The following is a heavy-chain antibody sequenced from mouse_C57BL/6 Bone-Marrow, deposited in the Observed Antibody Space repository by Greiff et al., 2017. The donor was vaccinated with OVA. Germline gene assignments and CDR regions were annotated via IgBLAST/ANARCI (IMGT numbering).Heavy chain of an antibody. Sequence: EVQLQQSGAELVKPGASVKLSCTASGFNIQDYYMHWVKQRTEQGLEWIGRIDPEDGEPKYAPKFQGKATITADTSSNTAYLPLSSLTSEDTAVYYGARRGYYGSSNYFDYWGQDTTLTVSS. CDR1: GFNIQDYY. V-gene: IGHV14-2*01. CDR2: IDPEDGEP. D-gene: IGHD1-1*01. CDR3: ARRGYYGSSNYFDY. J-gene: IGHJ2*01.